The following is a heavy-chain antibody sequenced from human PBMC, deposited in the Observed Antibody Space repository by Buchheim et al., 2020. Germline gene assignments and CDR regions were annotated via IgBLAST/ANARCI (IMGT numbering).Heavy chain of an antibody. D-gene: IGHD2-2*01. CDR1: GSMFSRFG. CDR3: SRGSVTAPSTLDY. Sequence: QVQVVESGGGAVQPGTSLRLSCSISGSMFSRFGLHWLRQTPGRGLEWVAVISKDGSDGSYADSVRGRFTASRDNARSMLYLAMNSLSPQDSGRYVCSRGSVTAPSTLDYWGHGT. J-gene: IGHJ4*01. V-gene: IGHV3-30*03. CDR2: ISKDGSDG.